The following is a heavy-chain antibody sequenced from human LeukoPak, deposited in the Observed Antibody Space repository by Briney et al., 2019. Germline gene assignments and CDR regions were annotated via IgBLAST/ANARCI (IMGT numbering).Heavy chain of an antibody. Sequence: GGSLRLSCAASGFTFSSYGMHWVRQAPGKGLEWVAVISYDGSNKYYADSVKGRFTISRDNSKNTLYLQMNSLRAEDTAVYYCARDPLYSSSVFDYWGQGTLVTVSS. D-gene: IGHD6-13*01. V-gene: IGHV3-30*03. J-gene: IGHJ4*02. CDR2: ISYDGSNK. CDR3: ARDPLYSSSVFDY. CDR1: GFTFSSYG.